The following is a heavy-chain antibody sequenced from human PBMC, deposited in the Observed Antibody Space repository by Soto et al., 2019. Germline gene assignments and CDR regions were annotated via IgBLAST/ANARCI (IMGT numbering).Heavy chain of an antibody. CDR3: ARDQGITGPYFDY. Sequence: PSETLSLTCTVSGGSISSGGYYWSWIRQHPGKGLEWIGYIYYSGSTYYNPSLKSRVTISVDTSKNQFSLKLSSVTAADTAVYYCARDQGITGPYFDYWGQGTLVTVSS. CDR1: GGSISSGGYY. CDR2: IYYSGST. D-gene: IGHD1-20*01. J-gene: IGHJ4*02. V-gene: IGHV4-31*03.